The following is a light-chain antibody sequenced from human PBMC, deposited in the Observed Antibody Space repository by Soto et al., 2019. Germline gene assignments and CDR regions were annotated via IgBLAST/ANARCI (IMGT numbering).Light chain of an antibody. J-gene: IGKJ4*01. CDR1: QSVSSSY. Sequence: EIVLTQSPGTLSLSPGERATLYCRASQSVSSSYLAWYQQKPGQAPRLLIYGASSRATGIPDRFSGSGSGTDFTLTISRLEPEDFALYYWQQYGSSLQLTFGGGTKVEIK. CDR3: QQYGSSLQLT. V-gene: IGKV3-20*01. CDR2: GAS.